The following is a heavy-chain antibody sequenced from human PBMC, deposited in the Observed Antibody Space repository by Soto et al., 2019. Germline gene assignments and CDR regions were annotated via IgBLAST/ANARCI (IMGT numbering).Heavy chain of an antibody. J-gene: IGHJ5*02. CDR3: ARGGLTANWFDH. CDR1: GGTFSSYA. D-gene: IGHD3-9*01. CDR2: IIPVFGTA. Sequence: SVKVSCKASGGTFSSYAISWVRQAPGQGLECMGGIIPVFGTANYAQKFQGRVTITADESTSTAYMELSSLRSEDTAVYYCARGGLTANWFDHWGQGTLVTVSS. V-gene: IGHV1-69*13.